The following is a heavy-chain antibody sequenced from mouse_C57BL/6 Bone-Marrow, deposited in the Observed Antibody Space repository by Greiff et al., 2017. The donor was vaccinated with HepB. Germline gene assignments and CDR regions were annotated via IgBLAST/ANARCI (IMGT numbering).Heavy chain of an antibody. CDR1: GFNIKDYY. CDR3: TPYGSSYRAWFAY. CDR2: IDPEDGDT. D-gene: IGHD1-1*01. V-gene: IGHV14-1*01. Sequence: EVMLVESGAELVRPGASVKLSCTASGFNIKDYYMHWVKQRPEQGLEWIGRIDPEDGDTEYAPKFQGKATMTADTSSNTAYLQLSSLTSEDTAVYYCTPYGSSYRAWFAYWGQGTLVTVSA. J-gene: IGHJ3*01.